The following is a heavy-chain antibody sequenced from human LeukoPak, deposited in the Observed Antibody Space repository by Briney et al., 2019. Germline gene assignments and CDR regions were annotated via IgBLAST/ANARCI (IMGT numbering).Heavy chain of an antibody. CDR2: IKSTTYGGTT. CDR1: GFTFSYAW. CDR3: TTGDRTGDY. V-gene: IGHV3-15*07. Sequence: GGSLRLSCAASGFTFSYAWMNWVRQAPGKGLEWVGRIKSTTYGGTTDYAAPVKGRFTISRDDSKNTLFLQMNSLKTGDTAVYYCTTGDRTGDYWGQGTLVTVSS. J-gene: IGHJ4*02. D-gene: IGHD1-14*01.